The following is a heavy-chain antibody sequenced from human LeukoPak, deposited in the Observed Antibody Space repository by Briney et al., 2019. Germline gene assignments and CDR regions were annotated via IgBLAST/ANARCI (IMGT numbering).Heavy chain of an antibody. Sequence: GGSLRLSCAASGFTFSSYGMHWVRQAPGKGLERVAVISYDGSDKFYAGSVKGRFTTSRDNSKNTLYLQMNSLRAEDTAVYYCAKSRGSSGRYGSFDYWGQGTLVTVSS. J-gene: IGHJ4*02. CDR2: ISYDGSDK. D-gene: IGHD6-19*01. CDR1: GFTFSSYG. V-gene: IGHV3-30*18. CDR3: AKSRGSSGRYGSFDY.